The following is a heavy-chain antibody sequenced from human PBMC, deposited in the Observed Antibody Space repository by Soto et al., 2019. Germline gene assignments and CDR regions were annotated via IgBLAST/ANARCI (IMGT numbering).Heavy chain of an antibody. J-gene: IGHJ1*01. CDR2: IYYSGST. D-gene: IGHD4-17*01. Sequence: PSETLSLTCTVSGGSISSGGYYWSWIRQHPGKGLEWIGYIYYSGSTYYNPSLKSRVTISVDTSKNQFSLKLSSVTAADTAVYYCASASATVTTSKYFQHWAQGTLVTVSS. CDR3: ASASATVTTSKYFQH. CDR1: GGSISSGGYY. V-gene: IGHV4-31*03.